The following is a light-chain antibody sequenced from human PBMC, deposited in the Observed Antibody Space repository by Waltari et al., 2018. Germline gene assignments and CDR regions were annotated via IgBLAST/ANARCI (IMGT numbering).Light chain of an antibody. CDR2: GAS. V-gene: IGKV3-15*01. J-gene: IGKJ5*01. Sequence: EMVMTQSPATLSLSPGEGATLSCRASQTVSSNLAWDQQKPGQAPRLLFYGASTRATGIPARFSGSGSGTDFTLTISSLQSEDFAVYYCQQYNNWPFTFGQGTRLEIK. CDR1: QTVSSN. CDR3: QQYNNWPFT.